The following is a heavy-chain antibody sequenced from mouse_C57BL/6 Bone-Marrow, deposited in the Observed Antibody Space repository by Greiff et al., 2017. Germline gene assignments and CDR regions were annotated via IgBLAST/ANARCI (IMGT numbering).Heavy chain of an antibody. CDR2: INPNNGGT. D-gene: IGHD1-1*01. J-gene: IGHJ4*01. Sequence: EVQLQQSGPELVKPGASVKMSCKASGYTFTDYNMHWVKQSHGKSLEWIGYINPNNGGTSYNQKFKGKATLTVNKYSSTAYMELRSLTSEDSAVYYCARVITTVVARNYYAMDYWGQGTSVTVSS. CDR3: ARVITTVVARNYYAMDY. CDR1: GYTFTDYN. V-gene: IGHV1-22*01.